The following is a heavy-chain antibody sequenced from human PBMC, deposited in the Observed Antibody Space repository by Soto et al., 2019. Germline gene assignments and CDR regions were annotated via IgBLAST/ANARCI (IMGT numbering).Heavy chain of an antibody. CDR2: IYYSGST. J-gene: IGHJ5*01. D-gene: IGHD5-12*01. V-gene: IGHV4-39*01. CDR1: GGSISSSSYY. Sequence: SETLSLTCTVSGGSISSSSYYWGWIRQPPGKGLEWIGSIYYSGSTYYNPSLKSRVTISVDTSKNQFSLKLSSVTAADTAVYYCARGLVGSGSDSWAQGTLVTVSS. CDR3: ARGLVGSGSDS.